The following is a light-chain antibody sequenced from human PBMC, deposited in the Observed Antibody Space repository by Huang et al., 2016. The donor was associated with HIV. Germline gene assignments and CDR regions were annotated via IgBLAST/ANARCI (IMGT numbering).Light chain of an antibody. J-gene: IGKJ4*01. CDR1: QSVSSNY. Sequence: EIVLTQSPGTLSLSPGERATLSCRASQSVSSNYLAWYQQKPGQAPRLLIYGASSRATGIPDRFSGSGSGTDFTLTISRLEPEDFAVYYCQQYGSSPLTFGGGTRWRSN. V-gene: IGKV3-20*01. CDR3: QQYGSSPLT. CDR2: GAS.